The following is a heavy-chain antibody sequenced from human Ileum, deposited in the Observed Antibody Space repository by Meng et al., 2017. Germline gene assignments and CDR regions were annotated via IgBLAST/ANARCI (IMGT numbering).Heavy chain of an antibody. J-gene: IGHJ6*02. CDR3: TTGRAA. Sequence: GESLKISCVASGSGFYTSWMSWVRQAPGKGLEWVGLIKSHADGGTTDYAATVKGRISISRDDSKDTLYLQMNSLKIDDTAVYYCTTGRAAWGQGTTVTVSS. CDR2: IKSHADGGTT. CDR1: GSGFYTSW. V-gene: IGHV3-15*01.